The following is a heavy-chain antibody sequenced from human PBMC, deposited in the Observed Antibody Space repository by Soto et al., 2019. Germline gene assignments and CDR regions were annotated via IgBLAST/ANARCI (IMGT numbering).Heavy chain of an antibody. CDR2: INPNSGGT. CDR1: GYTFTGYY. CDR3: AREEQLNYYYYGMDV. J-gene: IGHJ6*02. D-gene: IGHD6-13*01. Sequence: AAVKVSCKASGYTFTGYYMHWVRQAPGQGLEWMGWINPNSGGTNYAQKFQGRVTMTRDTSISTAYMELSRLRSDDTAVYYCAREEQLNYYYYGMDVWGQGTTVTVSS. V-gene: IGHV1-2*02.